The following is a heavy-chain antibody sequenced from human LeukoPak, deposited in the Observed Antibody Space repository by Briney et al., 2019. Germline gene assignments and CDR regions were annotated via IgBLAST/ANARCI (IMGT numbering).Heavy chain of an antibody. V-gene: IGHV3-7*01. J-gene: IGHJ4*02. Sequence: QPGGSLRLSCAVSGFTFSSNWMSWVRQAPGKGLEWVANIKQDGSEKYYVDSMKGRFTISRDNAKNSLYLQMKSLRAEDTAVYYCAKDRVPQQWLAIFDYWGQGTLVTVSS. CDR2: IKQDGSEK. CDR3: AKDRVPQQWLAIFDY. D-gene: IGHD6-19*01. CDR1: GFTFSSNW.